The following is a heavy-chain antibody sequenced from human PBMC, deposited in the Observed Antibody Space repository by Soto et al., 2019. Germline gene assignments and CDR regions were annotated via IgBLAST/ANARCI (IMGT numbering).Heavy chain of an antibody. V-gene: IGHV4-30-4*01. CDR3: ARESAAAGTAFYYYYGMDV. J-gene: IGHJ6*02. Sequence: SETLSLTCTVSGGSISSGDHYWSWIRQPPGKGLEWIGYIYYSGSTYYNPSLKSRVTISVDTSKNQFSLKLSSVTAADTAVYYCARESAAAGTAFYYYYGMDVWVQGTTVTVSS. CDR1: GGSISSGDHY. CDR2: IYYSGST. D-gene: IGHD6-13*01.